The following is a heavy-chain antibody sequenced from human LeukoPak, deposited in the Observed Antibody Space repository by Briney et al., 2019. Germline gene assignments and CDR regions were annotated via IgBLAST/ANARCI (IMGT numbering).Heavy chain of an antibody. CDR3: ARDRGRFDP. J-gene: IGHJ5*02. CDR1: GGSISSYY. V-gene: IGHV4-59*01. CDR2: IYYSGST. Sequence: SETLSLTCTVSGGSISSYYWSWIRQPPGKGLEWIGYIYYSGSTNYNPSLKSRVTISVDTSKNQFSLKLSSVTAADTAVYYCARDRGRFDPWGQGTLVTVSS.